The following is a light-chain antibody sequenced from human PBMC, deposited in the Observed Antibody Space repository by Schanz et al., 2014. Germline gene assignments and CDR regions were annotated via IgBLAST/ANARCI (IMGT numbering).Light chain of an antibody. Sequence: DIQMTQSPSSLSASVGDRVTLTCRASQSISNHLNWYQHKPGKAPKLLIYAASSLQSGVPSRFSGSGSGTDFTLTISSLQPEDFATYYCQQNRAFGQGTKVEIK. V-gene: IGKV1-39*01. CDR3: QQNRA. J-gene: IGKJ1*01. CDR2: AAS. CDR1: QSISNH.